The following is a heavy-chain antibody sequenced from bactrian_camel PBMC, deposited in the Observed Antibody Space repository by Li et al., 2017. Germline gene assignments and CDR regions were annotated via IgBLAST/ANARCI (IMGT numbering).Heavy chain of an antibody. CDR1: AYTYGNKC. D-gene: IGHD1*01. Sequence: HVQLVESGGDSVQAGGSLRLSCAASAYTYGNKCMAWFRQSPDKEREAVATIHPRAGSTYYADSVKGRFTISGDNAKNTVYLQANNLKPEDTAMYICAADLRCPFKKDDAIWGQGTQVTVSS. CDR2: IHPRAGST. V-gene: IGHV3S54*01. J-gene: IGHJ4*01. CDR3: AADLRCPFKKDDAI.